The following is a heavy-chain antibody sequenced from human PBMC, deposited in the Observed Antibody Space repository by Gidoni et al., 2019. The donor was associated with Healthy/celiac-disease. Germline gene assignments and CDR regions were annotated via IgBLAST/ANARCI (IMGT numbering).Heavy chain of an antibody. CDR2: IIPIFGTA. V-gene: IGHV1-69*01. J-gene: IGHJ4*02. D-gene: IGHD6-19*01. CDR3: ARGKHTKAGYSSGWYGAPLDY. Sequence: QVQLVQAGAEVKNPGSSVKVSCTASGRTFSSYAIRWVRQAPGQGLEGMGGIIPIFGTANYAQKFQGRVTITADESTRTAYMELSSLRAEDTAVYYCARGKHTKAGYSSGWYGAPLDYWGQGTLVTVSS. CDR1: GRTFSSYA.